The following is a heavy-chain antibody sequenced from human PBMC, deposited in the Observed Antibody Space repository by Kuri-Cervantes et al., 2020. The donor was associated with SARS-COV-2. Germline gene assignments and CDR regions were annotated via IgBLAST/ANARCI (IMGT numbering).Heavy chain of an antibody. CDR2: VNHRGST. CDR3: ARAYGFLRYIYYMDV. V-gene: IGHV4-34*01. D-gene: IGHD4-17*01. J-gene: IGHJ6*03. Sequence: SETLSLTCTVYGGSISSHYWSWIRQSPGKGLEWIGEVNHRGSTNYNPSLKSRVTISVDTSSKQFSLHLGSVTAADTAVYYCARAYGFLRYIYYMDVWGRGTTVTVSS. CDR1: GGSISSHY.